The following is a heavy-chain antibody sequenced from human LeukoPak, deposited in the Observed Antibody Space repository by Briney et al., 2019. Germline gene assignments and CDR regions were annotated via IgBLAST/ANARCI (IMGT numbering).Heavy chain of an antibody. V-gene: IGHV1-69*04. CDR3: ARARIAAAQFDP. J-gene: IGHJ5*02. CDR1: GYTFTSYA. CDR2: IIPILGIA. D-gene: IGHD6-13*01. Sequence: ASVKVSCKASGYTFTSYAMNWVRQAPGQGLEWMGRIIPILGIANYAQKFQGRVTITADKSTSTAYMELSSLRSEDTAVYYCARARIAAAQFDPWGQGTLVTVSS.